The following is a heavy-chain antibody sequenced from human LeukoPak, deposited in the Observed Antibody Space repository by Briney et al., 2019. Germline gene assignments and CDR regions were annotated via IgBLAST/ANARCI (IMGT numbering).Heavy chain of an antibody. J-gene: IGHJ4*02. CDR1: GFTCSRYG. Sequence: GGSLRLSCVASGFTCSRYGMSWVRQAPGKGLEWVSGFSGSGSNTYYADSVEGRFTISRDNSMNTLYLQMNSLRAEDTAVYYCARVSHYYDSSGYYSLYFDYWGQGTLVTVSS. CDR2: FSGSGSNT. CDR3: ARVSHYYDSSGYYSLYFDY. V-gene: IGHV3-23*01. D-gene: IGHD3-22*01.